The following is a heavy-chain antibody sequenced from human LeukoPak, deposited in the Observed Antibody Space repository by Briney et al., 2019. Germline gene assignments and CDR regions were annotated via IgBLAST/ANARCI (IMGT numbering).Heavy chain of an antibody. J-gene: IGHJ1*01. V-gene: IGHV4-59*01. D-gene: IGHD4-17*01. Sequence: ASETLSLTCTVSGGSISSYYWSWIRQPPGKGLEWIGYIYYSGSTNYNPSLKSRVTVSVDTSKNQFSLKLSSVTAADTAVYYCARDYGDYGYFQHWGQGTLVTVSS. CDR1: GGSISSYY. CDR2: IYYSGST. CDR3: ARDYGDYGYFQH.